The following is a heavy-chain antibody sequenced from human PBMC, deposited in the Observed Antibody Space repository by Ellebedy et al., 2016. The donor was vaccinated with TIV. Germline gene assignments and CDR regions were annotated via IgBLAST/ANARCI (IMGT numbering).Heavy chain of an antibody. CDR1: GFTFRNSG. CDR3: AKDRCCSSWDYRDAFDF. D-gene: IGHD6-13*01. V-gene: IGHV3-23*01. Sequence: GGSLRLSXAASGFTFRNSGMHWVRQAPGKGLEWVSGMSGSSGNTYYADSVKGRFTISRDNSENTLYLEMNSLRAEDTAVYYCAKDRCCSSWDYRDAFDFWGQGTMVTVSS. J-gene: IGHJ3*01. CDR2: MSGSSGNT.